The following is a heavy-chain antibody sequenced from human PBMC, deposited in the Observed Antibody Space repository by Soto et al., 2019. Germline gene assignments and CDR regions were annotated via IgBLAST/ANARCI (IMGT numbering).Heavy chain of an antibody. CDR1: GFTFSSYW. V-gene: IGHV3-74*01. Sequence: QTGGSLRLSCAASGFTFSSYWMHCVRQAPGKGPVWVSRINSDGSSTSYADSVKGRFTISRDNAKNTLYLQMNSLRAEDTAVYYCARDRCSTSCYNSGMDVWGHGTTVTVS. CDR3: ARDRCSTSCYNSGMDV. D-gene: IGHD2-2*02. CDR2: INSDGSST. J-gene: IGHJ6*02.